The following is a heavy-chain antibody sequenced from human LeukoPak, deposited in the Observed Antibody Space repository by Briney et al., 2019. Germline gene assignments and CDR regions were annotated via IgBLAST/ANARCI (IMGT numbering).Heavy chain of an antibody. CDR1: GFTFSSYA. D-gene: IGHD6-19*01. J-gene: IGHJ4*02. Sequence: PGGSLRLSCAASGFTFSSYAMSWVRQAPGKGLEWVSAIGGSGGSTYYADSVKGRFTISRDNSKNTLYLQMNSLRAEDTAVYYCAKRVYKSSGWYYFDYWGQGTLVTVSS. CDR2: IGGSGGST. V-gene: IGHV3-23*01. CDR3: AKRVYKSSGWYYFDY.